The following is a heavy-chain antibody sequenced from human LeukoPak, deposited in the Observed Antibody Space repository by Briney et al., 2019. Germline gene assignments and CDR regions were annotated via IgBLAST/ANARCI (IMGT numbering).Heavy chain of an antibody. CDR2: LSLGEVA. Sequence: PSGTLSLTCAVSGGSISSDYWSWIRQPPGKGLEWIGYLSLGEVAFYNPSLESRLTTSADTSKNQFSLNLTSVTAADTAMYYCVRVSTASGGAFDVWGQGTMVTVSS. CDR3: VRVSTASGGAFDV. D-gene: IGHD2-21*02. V-gene: IGHV4-59*13. CDR1: GGSISSDY. J-gene: IGHJ3*01.